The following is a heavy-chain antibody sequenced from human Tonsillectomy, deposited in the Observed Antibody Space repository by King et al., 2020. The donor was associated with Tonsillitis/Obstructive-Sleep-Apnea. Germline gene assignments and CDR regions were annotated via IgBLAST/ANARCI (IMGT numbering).Heavy chain of an antibody. J-gene: IGHJ4*02. V-gene: IGHV4-34*01. CDR2: INHSGRT. CDR3: AREYFYHSSGYYEY. Sequence: VQLQQWGAGLLKPSETLSLTCGVYGGPFSGYYWSWIRQPPGEGLGWVGEINHSGRTNYNPSLKSRVTISLDTSKNQFSLNLSSVTAADTAVYYCAREYFYHSSGYYEYWGQGTLVTVSS. D-gene: IGHD3-22*01. CDR1: GGPFSGYY.